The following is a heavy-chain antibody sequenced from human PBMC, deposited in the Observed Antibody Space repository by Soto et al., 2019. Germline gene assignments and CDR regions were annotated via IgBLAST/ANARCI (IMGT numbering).Heavy chain of an antibody. CDR2: INHSGST. CDR1: GGSFSGYY. V-gene: IGHV4-34*01. J-gene: IGHJ3*02. Sequence: SETLSLTCAVYGGSFSGYYWSWIRQPPGKGLEWIGEINHSGSTNYNPSLKSRVTISVDTSKNQFSLKLSCVTAADTAVYYCATHKNWGHAFDIWGQGTMVTVSS. CDR3: ATHKNWGHAFDI. D-gene: IGHD7-27*01.